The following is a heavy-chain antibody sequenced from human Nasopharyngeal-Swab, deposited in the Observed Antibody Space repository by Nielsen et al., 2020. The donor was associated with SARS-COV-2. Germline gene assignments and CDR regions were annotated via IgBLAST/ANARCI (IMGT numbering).Heavy chain of an antibody. J-gene: IGHJ3*02. CDR2: ISSSSSYI. CDR1: GFTFSSYE. Sequence: GESLKISCAASGFTFSSYEMNWVRQAPGKGLEWVSSISSSSSYIYYADSVKGRFTISRDNAKNSLYLQMNSLRAEDTAVYYCASVRGGYNRGAFDIWGQGTMVTVSS. CDR3: ASVRGGYNRGAFDI. V-gene: IGHV3-21*01. D-gene: IGHD5-24*01.